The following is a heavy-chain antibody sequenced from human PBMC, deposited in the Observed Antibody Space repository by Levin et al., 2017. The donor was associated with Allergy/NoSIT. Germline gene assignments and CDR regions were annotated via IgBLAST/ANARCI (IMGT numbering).Heavy chain of an antibody. CDR1: GFTFSSYD. J-gene: IGHJ3*01. CDR2: ITSNGGST. V-gene: IGHV3-64D*06. Sequence: GESLKISCSASGFTFSSYDMHWVRQAPGKGLEYVSAITSNGGSTSYADSVKGRFTISRDNSKNTLCLQMTSLTIEDTAVYYCVNPWQHLVPWGQGTMVTVSS. D-gene: IGHD6-13*01. CDR3: VNPWQHLVP.